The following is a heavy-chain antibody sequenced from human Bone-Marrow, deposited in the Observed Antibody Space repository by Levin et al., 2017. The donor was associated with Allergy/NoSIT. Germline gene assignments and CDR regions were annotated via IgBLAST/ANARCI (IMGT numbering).Heavy chain of an antibody. V-gene: IGHV4-39*01. D-gene: IGHD6-19*01. Sequence: SETLSLTCSVSGGSIKSFTYYWGWIRQPPGKGLDWIGSMYQDGTTFYNPSLKSRVTISADTSKNQLFLKVTSVTAADTAVYYCVRRMSGWLPDDSWGQGTPVTVSS. CDR2: MYQDGTT. CDR3: VRRMSGWLPDDS. J-gene: IGHJ4*02. CDR1: GGSIKSFTYY.